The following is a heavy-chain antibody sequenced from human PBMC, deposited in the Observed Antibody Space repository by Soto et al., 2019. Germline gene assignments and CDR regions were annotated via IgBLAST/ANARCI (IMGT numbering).Heavy chain of an antibody. D-gene: IGHD1-26*01. CDR1: GFTFSNYA. J-gene: IGHJ4*02. Sequence: EVQLLESGGGLVQPGGSLRLSCAASGFTFSNYAMSWVRQAPGKGLEWVSAISGSGGSTYYADSVKGRFTISRDNSKNARYLQRNSLRAEDTAVYYCAKDWWRHGWEPNTPSFDYWGQGTLVTVSS. CDR3: AKDWWRHGWEPNTPSFDY. V-gene: IGHV3-23*01. CDR2: ISGSGGST.